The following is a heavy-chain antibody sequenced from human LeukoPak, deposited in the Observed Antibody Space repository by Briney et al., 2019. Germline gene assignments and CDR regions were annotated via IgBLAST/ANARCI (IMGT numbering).Heavy chain of an antibody. D-gene: IGHD3-22*01. CDR1: GFTFSSYR. J-gene: IGHJ3*02. CDR3: AKLVDSSGYYSYDAFDI. V-gene: IGHV3-30*18. Sequence: GGSLRLSCAASGFTFSSYRKHWVRQAPAKGLDWVAVISYDGGNKYYAVSVKGRFTNSRDNSKNTRYLQMNSVRAEDTAVYYCAKLVDSSGYYSYDAFDIWGQGTMVTVSS. CDR2: ISYDGGNK.